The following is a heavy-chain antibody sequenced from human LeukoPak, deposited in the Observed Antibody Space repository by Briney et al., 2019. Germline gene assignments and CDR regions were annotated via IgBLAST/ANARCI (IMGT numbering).Heavy chain of an antibody. V-gene: IGHV4-38-2*01. J-gene: IGHJ4*02. CDR1: GYSISSDYY. Sequence: SETLSLTCAVSGYSISSDYYWGWIRQPPGKGLEWIGNSYRSGSTDYNPSLKSRVTISVDTSKNQFSLKLSSVTAADTAVYYCARVSVYMGYNFDYWGQGTLVTVSS. CDR3: ARVSVYMGYNFDY. CDR2: SYRSGST. D-gene: IGHD5-24*01.